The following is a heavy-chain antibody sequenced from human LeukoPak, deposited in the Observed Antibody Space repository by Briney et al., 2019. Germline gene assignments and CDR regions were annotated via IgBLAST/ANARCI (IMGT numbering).Heavy chain of an antibody. CDR1: GFTFSSYA. CDR2: ISGSGGGT. Sequence: GGSLRLSCAASGFTFSSYAMSWVRQAPGKGLEWVSAISGSGGGTYYADSVKGRFTISRDNSKNALYLQMNSLRAEDTAVYYCAKDIAAAGVNWFDPWGQGTLVTVSS. V-gene: IGHV3-23*01. CDR3: AKDIAAAGVNWFDP. J-gene: IGHJ5*02. D-gene: IGHD6-13*01.